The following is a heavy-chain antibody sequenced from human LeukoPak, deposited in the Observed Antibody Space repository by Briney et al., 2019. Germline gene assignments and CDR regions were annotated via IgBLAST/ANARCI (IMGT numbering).Heavy chain of an antibody. CDR3: ARGGSSSGYFDY. Sequence: SETLSLTCTVSGGSISSSSYYWGWIRQPPGKGLEWIGSIYYSGSTYYNPSLKSRVTISVDTSKNQFSLKLSSVTAADTAVYYCARGGSSSGYFDYWGQGTLVTVSS. D-gene: IGHD6-13*01. CDR2: IYYSGST. V-gene: IGHV4-39*07. CDR1: GGSISSSSYY. J-gene: IGHJ4*02.